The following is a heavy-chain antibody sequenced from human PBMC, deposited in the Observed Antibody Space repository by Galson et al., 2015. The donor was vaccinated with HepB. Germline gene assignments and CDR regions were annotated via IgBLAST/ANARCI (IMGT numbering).Heavy chain of an antibody. CDR3: AKVVHPHYYDSSGYLDY. CDR1: GFTFSSYA. J-gene: IGHJ4*02. V-gene: IGHV3-23*01. CDR2: ISGSGGST. D-gene: IGHD3-22*01. Sequence: SLRLSCAASGFTFSSYAMSWVRQAPGKGLEWVSAISGSGGSTYYADSVKGRFTISRDNSKNTLYLQMNSLRAEDTAVYYCAKVVHPHYYDSSGYLDYWGQGTLVTVSS.